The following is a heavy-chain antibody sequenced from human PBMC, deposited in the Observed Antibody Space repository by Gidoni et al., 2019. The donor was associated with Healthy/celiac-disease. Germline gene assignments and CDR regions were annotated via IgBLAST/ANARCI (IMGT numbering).Heavy chain of an antibody. CDR2: IYYSGST. CDR3: ARDREYSSSSYNELPYGMDV. V-gene: IGHV4-31*03. D-gene: IGHD6-6*01. Sequence: QVQLQESGPGLVKPSQTLSLTCTVSGGSISSGGYYWSWIRQHPGKGLEWIGYIYYSGSTYYNPSLKSRVTISVDTSKNQFSLKLSSVTAADTAVYYCARDREYSSSSYNELPYGMDVWGQGTTVTVSS. J-gene: IGHJ6*02. CDR1: GGSISSGGYY.